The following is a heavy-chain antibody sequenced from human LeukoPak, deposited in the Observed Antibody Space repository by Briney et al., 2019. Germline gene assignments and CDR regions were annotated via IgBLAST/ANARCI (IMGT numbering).Heavy chain of an antibody. V-gene: IGHV3-7*01. J-gene: IGHJ3*02. Sequence: GGSLRLSCAASGFTFSTYCMTWLRQTPGKGLEWVANIKPDGDEKYYVDSVKGRFTISRDNAKNSLYLQMDTLTAEDTALYYCARDPYYYNSGSFAAFDIWGQGTMVTVSS. CDR2: IKPDGDEK. D-gene: IGHD3-10*01. CDR1: GFTFSTYC. CDR3: ARDPYYYNSGSFAAFDI.